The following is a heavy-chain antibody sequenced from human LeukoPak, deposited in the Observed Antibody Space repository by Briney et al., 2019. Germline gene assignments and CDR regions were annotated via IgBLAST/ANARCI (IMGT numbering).Heavy chain of an antibody. J-gene: IGHJ4*02. Sequence: GGSLRLSCAASGFTFSSYSMNWVRQAPGKGLEWVSSISSSSSYIYYADSVKGRFTISRDNAKNSLYLQMNCLRAEDTAVYYCARGTGYYDSSVDYWGQGTLVTVSS. D-gene: IGHD3-22*01. CDR1: GFTFSSYS. V-gene: IGHV3-21*01. CDR3: ARGTGYYDSSVDY. CDR2: ISSSSSYI.